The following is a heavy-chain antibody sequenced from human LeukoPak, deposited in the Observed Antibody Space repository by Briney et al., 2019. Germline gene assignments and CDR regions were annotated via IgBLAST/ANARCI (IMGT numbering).Heavy chain of an antibody. CDR3: ARDMNYYAVFDY. Sequence: PGGSLRLSCAASGFTFSSYSMNWVRQAPGKGLEWVSSISSSSSYIYYADSVKGRFTISRDNAKNSLYLQMNSLRAEDTAVYYCARDMNYYAVFDYWGQGTLVTVSS. J-gene: IGHJ4*02. V-gene: IGHV3-21*01. CDR1: GFTFSSYS. CDR2: ISSSSSYI. D-gene: IGHD3-10*01.